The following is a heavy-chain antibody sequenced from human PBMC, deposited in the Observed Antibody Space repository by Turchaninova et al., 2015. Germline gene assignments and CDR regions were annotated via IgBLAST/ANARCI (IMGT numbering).Heavy chain of an antibody. CDR1: GGSFSGYY. D-gene: IGHD6-13*01. Sequence: QVQLQQWGAGLLKPSETLSLTCAVYGGSFSGYYWSWIRQPPGQGLEWIGEKHHSGSTNYNPSLKSRGTISVDTAKNQVSRKLGSVTAADTAVYYCARGEGAAGMTPHFDYWGQGTLVTVSS. CDR3: ARGEGAAGMTPHFDY. CDR2: KHHSGST. V-gene: IGHV4-34*01. J-gene: IGHJ4*02.